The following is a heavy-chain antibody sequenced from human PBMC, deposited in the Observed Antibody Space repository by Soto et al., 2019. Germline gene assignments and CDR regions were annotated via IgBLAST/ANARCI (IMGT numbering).Heavy chain of an antibody. CDR3: GRRLPSDL. Sequence: QVQLVQSGPEVKKPGSSVKVSCKASGGTFSSYVFSWVRQAPGQGLEWMGRITPVFGTTRYAQKFQGRVTISADESATTIYVELSSLKSEDTAMYYCGRRLPSDLWGQGTLVTVSS. J-gene: IGHJ5*02. CDR2: ITPVFGTT. V-gene: IGHV1-69*18. CDR1: GGTFSSYV.